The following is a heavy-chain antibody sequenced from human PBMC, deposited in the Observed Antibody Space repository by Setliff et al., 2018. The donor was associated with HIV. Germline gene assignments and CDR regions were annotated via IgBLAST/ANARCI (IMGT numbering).Heavy chain of an antibody. CDR2: ISSSSSYI. CDR3: ARASGYGSSWYQF. D-gene: IGHD6-13*01. J-gene: IGHJ4*02. Sequence: PGGSLSLTCAVSGYSISSGYYWGWIRQPPGKGLEWVSSISSSSSYIYYADSVKGRFTISRDNAKNSLYLQMNSLRAEDTAVYYCARASGYGSSWYQFWGQGTLVTVSS. CDR1: GYSISSGYY. V-gene: IGHV3-21*01.